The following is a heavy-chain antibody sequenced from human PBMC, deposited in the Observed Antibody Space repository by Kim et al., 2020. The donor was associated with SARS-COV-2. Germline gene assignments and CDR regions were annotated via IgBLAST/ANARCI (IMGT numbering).Heavy chain of an antibody. CDR3: AHRQGQVTIFGVVTVGAFDI. J-gene: IGHJ3*02. CDR2: IYYSGST. D-gene: IGHD3-3*01. CDR1: GGSISSGGYY. Sequence: SETLSLTCTVSGGSISSGGYYWSWIRQHPGKGLEWIGYIYYSGSTYYTPSLKSRVTISVDTSKNQFSLKLSSVTAADTAVYYCAHRQGQVTIFGVVTVGAFDIWGQGTMVTVSS. V-gene: IGHV4-31*03.